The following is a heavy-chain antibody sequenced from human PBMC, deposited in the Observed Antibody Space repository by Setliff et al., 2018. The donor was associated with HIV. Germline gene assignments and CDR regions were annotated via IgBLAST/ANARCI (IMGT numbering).Heavy chain of an antibody. CDR2: IYTSGST. Sequence: SETLSLTCTVSGGSISRYYWSWIRQPAGKGLEWIGRIYTSGSTNYNPSLKSRVTMSLDTSKNQFSLKLSSVTAADTAVYYCARGKAGTWGGYYYYYMDVWGKGTTVTVSS. CDR3: ARGKAGTWGGYYYYYMDV. CDR1: GGSISRYY. J-gene: IGHJ6*03. V-gene: IGHV4-4*07. D-gene: IGHD6-13*01.